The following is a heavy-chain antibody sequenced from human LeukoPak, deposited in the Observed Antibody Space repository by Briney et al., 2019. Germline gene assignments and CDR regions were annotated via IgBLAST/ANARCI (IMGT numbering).Heavy chain of an antibody. J-gene: IGHJ3*02. CDR2: IYYSGST. D-gene: IGHD4-17*01. V-gene: IGHV4-59*11. CDR3: ARDLVTVTKGFDI. Sequence: SETLSLTCTVSGGSISSHYWSWIRQPPGKGLEWIGYIYYSGSTNYNPSLKSRVTISVDTSRNQFSLRLSSVTAADTAVYYCARDLVTVTKGFDIWGQGTMVSVSS. CDR1: GGSISSHY.